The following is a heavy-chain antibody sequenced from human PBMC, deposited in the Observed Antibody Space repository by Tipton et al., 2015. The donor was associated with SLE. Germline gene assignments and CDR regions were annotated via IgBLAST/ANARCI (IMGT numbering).Heavy chain of an antibody. J-gene: IGHJ6*03. CDR1: GGSISSDNW. CDR2: IYHSGST. CDR3: ARGVAGYYFYYYLDV. V-gene: IGHV4-4*02. Sequence: TLSLTCAVSGGSISSDNWWSWVRQPPGKGLEWIGEIYHSGSTNYNPSLKSRVTISVDKSKNQVSLKLSSVTAADTAVYYCARGVAGYYFYYYLDVWGSGTAVTVSS. D-gene: IGHD6-19*01.